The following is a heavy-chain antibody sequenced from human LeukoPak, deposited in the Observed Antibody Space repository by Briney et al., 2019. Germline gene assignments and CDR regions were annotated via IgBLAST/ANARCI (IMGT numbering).Heavy chain of an antibody. CDR2: IYYSGST. D-gene: IGHD4-23*01. CDR1: GGSISSHY. V-gene: IGHV4-59*11. Sequence: SETLSLTCTVSGGSISSHYWSWIRQPPGKGLEWIGYIYYSGSTNYNPSLKSRVTISVDTSKNQFSLKLSSVTAADTAVYYCARGSTVVRSSFDYWGQGTLVTVSS. J-gene: IGHJ4*02. CDR3: ARGSTVVRSSFDY.